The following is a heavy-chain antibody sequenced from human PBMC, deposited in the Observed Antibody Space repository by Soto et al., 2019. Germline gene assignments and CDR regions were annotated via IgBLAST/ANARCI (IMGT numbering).Heavy chain of an antibody. CDR3: ARLLDYDFWSGYYRDGINWFDP. CDR1: GGSISSSSYY. Sequence: QLQLQESGPGLVKPSETLSLTCTVSGGSISSSSYYWGWIRQPPGKGLEWIGSIYYSGSTYYNPSLKSRVTISVDTSKNQFSLKLSSVTAADTAVYYCARLLDYDFWSGYYRDGINWFDPWGQGTLVTVSS. V-gene: IGHV4-39*01. CDR2: IYYSGST. D-gene: IGHD3-3*01. J-gene: IGHJ5*02.